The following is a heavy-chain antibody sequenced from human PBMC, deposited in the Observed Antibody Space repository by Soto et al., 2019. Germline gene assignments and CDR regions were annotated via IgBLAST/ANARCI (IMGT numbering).Heavy chain of an antibody. V-gene: IGHV3-9*01. Sequence: EVQLVESGGGSVQPGRSLRLSCAASGFSFDDYGMHWVRQGPGKGLGWVSGISWDSGRIYYAYSVKGRFTISRDNAKRSLYLQMNSLRTEDTALYYCAKDNDLDRDGPFDYWGQGILVTVSS. CDR3: AKDNDLDRDGPFDY. D-gene: IGHD2-2*03. CDR2: ISWDSGRI. J-gene: IGHJ4*02. CDR1: GFSFDDYG.